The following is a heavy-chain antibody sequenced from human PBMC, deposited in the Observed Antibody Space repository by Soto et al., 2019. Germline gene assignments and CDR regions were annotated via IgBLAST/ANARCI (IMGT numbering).Heavy chain of an antibody. Sequence: QVQLVPSGAEVKNPGASVKVSCQASNYLFGAFGISWVRQAPGQGLEWMGWITPYNGNTHYAEKFQDRVTMTADKSTTTAYMEVRRLTSDDTAVYFCARISARRNDFDVWGQGTVVTVSS. CDR2: ITPYNGNT. CDR3: ARISARRNDFDV. V-gene: IGHV1-18*01. J-gene: IGHJ3*01. CDR1: NYLFGAFG.